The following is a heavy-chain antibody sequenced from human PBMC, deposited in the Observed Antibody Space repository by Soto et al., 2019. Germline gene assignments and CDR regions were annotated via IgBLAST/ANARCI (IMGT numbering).Heavy chain of an antibody. J-gene: IGHJ4*02. V-gene: IGHV3-53*01. CDR3: ARDRGDAYRNPFDY. CDR2: MYSTGRT. Sequence: GGSLRLSCAVSGFSVSDNYMTWVRQAPGKGLEWVSVMYSTGRTYYTDSVKGRFTTSRDNSKNTLYLQLNGLRIDDTAVYYCARDRGDAYRNPFDYWGRGTLVTVS. CDR1: GFSVSDNY. D-gene: IGHD3-10*01.